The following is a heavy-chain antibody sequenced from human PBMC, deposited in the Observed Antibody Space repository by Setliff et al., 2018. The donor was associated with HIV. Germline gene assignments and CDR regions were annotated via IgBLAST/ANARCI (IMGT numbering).Heavy chain of an antibody. CDR1: GGSLVASNW. Sequence: SETLSLTCVVSGGSLVASNWWSWVRQPPGKGLEWIGGIHESGITNYNPSLKSRVTLSIHKSEDQFSLKLTSVTVADTAVYYCAREGSERFFDLWGRGTLVTVSS. V-gene: IGHV4-4*02. J-gene: IGHJ2*01. CDR2: IHESGIT. CDR3: AREGSERFFDL.